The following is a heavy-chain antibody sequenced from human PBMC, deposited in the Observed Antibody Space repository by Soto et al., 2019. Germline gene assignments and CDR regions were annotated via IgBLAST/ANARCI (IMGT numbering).Heavy chain of an antibody. CDR3: AREMVRGVGSDY. CDR2: ISTYNGNT. CDR1: GYTFNSYG. D-gene: IGHD3-10*01. J-gene: IGHJ4*02. V-gene: IGHV1-18*01. Sequence: SVKVSCKASGYTFNSYGISWVRQAPGQGLEWMGWISTYNGNTKYAQKLQGRVTMTTDTSTSTAYMELRSLRSDDTAVFYCAREMVRGVGSDYWGQGTLVTVSS.